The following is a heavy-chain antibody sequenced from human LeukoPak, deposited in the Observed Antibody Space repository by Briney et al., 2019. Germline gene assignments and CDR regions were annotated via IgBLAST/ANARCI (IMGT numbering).Heavy chain of an antibody. CDR3: AGHMTTVTTPYYYYGMDV. Sequence: PGGSLRLSCAASGFTFSSYSMNWVRQAPGKGLEWVSSISSSSSYIYYADSVKGRFTISRDNAKNSLYLQMNSLRAEDTAVYYCAGHMTTVTTPYYYYGMDVWGQGTTVTVSS. D-gene: IGHD4-17*01. V-gene: IGHV3-21*01. CDR1: GFTFSSYS. J-gene: IGHJ6*02. CDR2: ISSSSSYI.